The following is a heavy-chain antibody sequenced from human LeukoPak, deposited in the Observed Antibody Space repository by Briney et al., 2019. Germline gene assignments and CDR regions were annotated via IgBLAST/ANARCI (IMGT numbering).Heavy chain of an antibody. V-gene: IGHV3-33*01. D-gene: IGHD1-1*01. CDR3: ARDLTVHYFDR. Sequence: GRSLRLSCAASGFAFSGYAMHWVRQCPGKGLERVSVIWYDGSNKYHADSVKGRFTISRDNSKSTLYLQMNSLSAEETAVYYCARDLTVHYFDRWGQGTLVTVSS. J-gene: IGHJ4*02. CDR1: GFAFSGYA. CDR2: IWYDGSNK.